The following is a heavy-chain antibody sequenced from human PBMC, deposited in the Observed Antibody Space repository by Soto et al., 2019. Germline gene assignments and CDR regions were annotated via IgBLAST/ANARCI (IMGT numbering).Heavy chain of an antibody. CDR1: GFTFSNFW. CDR2: ISGDGTTA. Sequence: ELQLVESGGGLVQPGGSLRLSCAASGFTFSNFWIHWVRQAPGKGQVWVSGISGDGTTATYADSVKGRFTTSRDNAKNTLDLQMNRLRAEATAVYYCARSLARTYYYYFMDVWGKGTTVTVSS. V-gene: IGHV3-74*03. CDR3: ARSLARTYYYYFMDV. J-gene: IGHJ6*03.